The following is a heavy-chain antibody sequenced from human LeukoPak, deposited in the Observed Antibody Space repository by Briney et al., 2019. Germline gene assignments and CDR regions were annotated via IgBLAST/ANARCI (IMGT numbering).Heavy chain of an antibody. CDR1: GFLFSSYW. J-gene: IGHJ4*02. D-gene: IGHD5-24*01. CDR3: TRVGYIDEGIDY. Sequence: GGSLRLSCVASGFLFSSYWMTWVRQAPGKGLEWVANIKQDGSKKSYVDSVKGRFTISRDNAKNSLYLQMNSLRAEDTAIYYCTRVGYIDEGIDYWGQGTLVAVSS. V-gene: IGHV3-7*04. CDR2: IKQDGSKK.